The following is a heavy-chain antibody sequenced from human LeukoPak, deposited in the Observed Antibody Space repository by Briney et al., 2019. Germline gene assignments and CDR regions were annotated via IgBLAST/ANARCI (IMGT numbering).Heavy chain of an antibody. Sequence: GGSLRLSCAASGFTFSSYAMSWVRQAPGKGLEWVSGISWNSGSIGYADSVKGRFTISRDNAKNSLYLQMNSLRAEDTALYYCAKDFGGDYLFDYWGQGTLVTVSS. CDR1: GFTFSSYA. V-gene: IGHV3-9*01. J-gene: IGHJ4*02. CDR2: ISWNSGSI. CDR3: AKDFGGDYLFDY. D-gene: IGHD4-17*01.